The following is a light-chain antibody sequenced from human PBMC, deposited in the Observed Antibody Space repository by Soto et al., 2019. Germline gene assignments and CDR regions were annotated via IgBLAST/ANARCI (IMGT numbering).Light chain of an antibody. CDR1: QTISSW. Sequence: DIQMTQSPSTLSGSVGDRVTITCRASQTISSWSAWYQQKPGKAPKLLIYKASTLKSGVPSRFSGSGSGTEFNLTISSLHPDDFATYYRKHYNSYSEEFGHGTKVDIK. J-gene: IGKJ1*01. V-gene: IGKV1-5*03. CDR3: KHYNSYSEE. CDR2: KAS.